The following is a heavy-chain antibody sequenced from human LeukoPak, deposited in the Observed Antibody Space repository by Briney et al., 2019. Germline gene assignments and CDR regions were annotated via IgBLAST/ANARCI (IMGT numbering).Heavy chain of an antibody. Sequence: SETLSLTCTVSGDSIGGSNYYWVWIRQSPGKGLEWIGSIYYSGSTFYTPSLKSRVTTSVDTSKNQFSLKLSSVTAADTAVYYCARWGLVGAFDYWGQGNLVTVSS. CDR3: ARWGLVGAFDY. J-gene: IGHJ4*02. CDR2: IYYSGST. V-gene: IGHV4-39*07. D-gene: IGHD1-26*01. CDR1: GDSIGGSNYY.